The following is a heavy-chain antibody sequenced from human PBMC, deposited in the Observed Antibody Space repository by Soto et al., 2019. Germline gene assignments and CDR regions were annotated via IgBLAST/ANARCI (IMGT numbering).Heavy chain of an antibody. Sequence: QVQLVESGGGLVKPGGSLRLCCAASGFTFSDYYMSWIRQAPGKGLEWVSYISSSGSTIYYADSVKGRFTISRDNAKNSLYLQMNSLRAEDTAVYYCASDQEYYGSGSYYNRWAYYYYCMDVWGQGTTVTVSS. CDR1: GFTFSDYY. V-gene: IGHV3-11*01. D-gene: IGHD3-10*01. J-gene: IGHJ6*02. CDR2: ISSSGSTI. CDR3: ASDQEYYGSGSYYNRWAYYYYCMDV.